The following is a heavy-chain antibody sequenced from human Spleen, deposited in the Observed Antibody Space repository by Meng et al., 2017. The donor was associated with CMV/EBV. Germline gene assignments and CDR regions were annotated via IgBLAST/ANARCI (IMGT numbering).Heavy chain of an antibody. CDR2: GYASGAT. D-gene: IGHD2-21*02. J-gene: IGHJ5*02. Sequence: SVNFVWSWIRRPPGQGLEWIGYGYASGATNYDPSLKSRVTISVDTSKNQFSLRLASVTAADTAVYFCARKSYFHCGGACYRSWFDRWGQGTLVTVSS. CDR3: ARKSYFHCGGACYRSWFDR. V-gene: IGHV4-61*01. CDR1: SVNFV.